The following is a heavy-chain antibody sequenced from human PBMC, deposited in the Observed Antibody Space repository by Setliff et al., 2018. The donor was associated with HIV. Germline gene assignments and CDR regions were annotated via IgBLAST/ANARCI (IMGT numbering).Heavy chain of an antibody. V-gene: IGHV4-4*08. D-gene: IGHD2-2*01. CDR3: AGEGTHIRWQVEDSFHI. CDR1: GGSISSYY. Sequence: PSETLSLTCTVSGGSISSYYWSWIRQPPGEGLEWIGYSHNNGNTHYNPSLKSRVTISVDTSKNRVSLRLNSVTAADTAVYYCAGEGTHIRWQVEDSFHIWGEGTMVTVSS. J-gene: IGHJ3*02. CDR2: SHNNGNT.